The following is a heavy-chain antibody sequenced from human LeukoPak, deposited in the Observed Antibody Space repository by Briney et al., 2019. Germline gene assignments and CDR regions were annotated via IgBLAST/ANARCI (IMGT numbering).Heavy chain of an antibody. CDR1: GDSISSHY. V-gene: IGHV4-59*11. Sequence: SETLSLTCAVSGDSISSHYWSWIRQPPGKGLEWIGYIDYSGGTNYNPSLKSRVTISVDTSKNQFSLNPSSVTAADTAVYYCARGHYYDTSGDYWGQGTLVTVSS. CDR3: ARGHYYDTSGDY. D-gene: IGHD3-22*01. J-gene: IGHJ4*02. CDR2: IDYSGGT.